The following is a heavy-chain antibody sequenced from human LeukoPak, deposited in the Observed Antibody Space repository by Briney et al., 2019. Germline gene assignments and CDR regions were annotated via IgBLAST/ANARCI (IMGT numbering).Heavy chain of an antibody. J-gene: IGHJ6*03. V-gene: IGHV1-46*01. CDR3: ASPRHARAYYYYYTDV. CDR1: GYTFIGYY. Sequence: ASVKVSCKASGYTFIGYYIHWVRQAPGPGLEWMGIINPNGGSASYAQKFQGRVTMTRDMSTSTVYMELSSLRSEDTAVYYCASPRHARAYYYYYTDVWGKGTTVTISS. D-gene: IGHD2-2*01. CDR2: INPNGGSA.